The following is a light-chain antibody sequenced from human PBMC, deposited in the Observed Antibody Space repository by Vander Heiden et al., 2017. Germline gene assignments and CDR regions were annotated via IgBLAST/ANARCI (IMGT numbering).Light chain of an antibody. J-gene: IGKJ1*01. CDR3: MQNTHWPRT. Sequence: EVVMTQSTLSRPVTPGQLASFPCRSSQSLVSSDGNTYLNWFQQRPGQSPRRLSYGVSNRDSGVPDRFSGSGSGTDFTLKISRVEAEDVGIYYCMQNTHWPRTFGQGTKVEIK. CDR2: GVS. V-gene: IGKV2-30*01. CDR1: QSLVSSDGNTY.